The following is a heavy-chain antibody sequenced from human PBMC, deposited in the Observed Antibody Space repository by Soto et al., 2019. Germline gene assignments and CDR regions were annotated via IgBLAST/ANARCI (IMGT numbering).Heavy chain of an antibody. Sequence: PSDSLSLTCTVYGWSFSGYYWGWSRQPPGKGLEWIGEINHSGSTNYNTSLKSRVTISVDTSKNKCSRRRRCVTAADAGVCYWARGRVYCSGGSWYSFSQSMNYYYCYMDVWGKGTTVTVS. CDR3: ARGRVYCSGGSWYSFSQSMNYYYCYMDV. CDR1: GWSFSGYY. J-gene: IGHJ6*03. CDR2: INHSGST. D-gene: IGHD2-15*01. V-gene: IGHV4-34*01.